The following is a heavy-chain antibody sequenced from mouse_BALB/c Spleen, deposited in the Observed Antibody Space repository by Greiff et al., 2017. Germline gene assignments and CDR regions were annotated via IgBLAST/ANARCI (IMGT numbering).Heavy chain of an antibody. CDR2: INPNNGGT. Sequence: VQLQQSGPELVKPGASVKISCKASGYTFTDYNMDWVKQSHGKNLEWIGDINPNNGGTIYNQKFKGKATLTVDKSSSTAYMELRSLTSEDTAVYYCARYSRDFDYWGQGTTLTVSS. J-gene: IGHJ2*01. CDR1: GYTFTDYN. V-gene: IGHV1-18*01. CDR3: ARYSRDFDY.